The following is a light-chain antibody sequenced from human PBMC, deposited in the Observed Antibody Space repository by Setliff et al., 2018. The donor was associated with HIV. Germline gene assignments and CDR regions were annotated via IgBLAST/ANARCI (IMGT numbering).Light chain of an antibody. CDR1: SSDVGGYKY. Sequence: QSVLTQPPSASGSPGESVTISCTGTSSDVGGYKYVSWYQQHPGSPPKLMIYEVSKRPSGVPDRFSDSKSGNTASLTVSGLQAEDEADYYCSSYGGNNNLVFGGGT. J-gene: IGLJ3*02. CDR3: SSYGGNNNLV. V-gene: IGLV2-8*01. CDR2: EVS.